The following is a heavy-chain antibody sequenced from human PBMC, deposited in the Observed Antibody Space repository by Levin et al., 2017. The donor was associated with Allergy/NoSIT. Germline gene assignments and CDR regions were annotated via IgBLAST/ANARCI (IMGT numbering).Heavy chain of an antibody. J-gene: IGHJ4*02. Sequence: SETLSLTCDVSGGSISSSNWWSWVRQPPGKGLEWIGEIYHSGSTKYNPSLKSRVTISVDKSRKQFSLKLSSVTAADTAVYYCARDRGYCSGGSCYVWDYWGQGTLVTVSS. D-gene: IGHD2-15*01. CDR1: GGSISSSNW. CDR3: ARDRGYCSGGSCYVWDY. V-gene: IGHV4-4*02. CDR2: IYHSGST.